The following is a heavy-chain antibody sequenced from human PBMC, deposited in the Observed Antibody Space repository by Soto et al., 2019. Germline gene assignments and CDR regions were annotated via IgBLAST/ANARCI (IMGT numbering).Heavy chain of an antibody. CDR2: ISFDGRSN. CDR3: AKEAGVDTTTWAPMYGYCVMDV. CDR1: GFTFSNFD. D-gene: IGHD3-3*01. J-gene: IGHJ6*02. V-gene: IGHV3-30*18. Sequence: QVQLVESGGGVVQPGRSLRLSCAASGFTFSNFDMYWVRQAPGKGLEWVAIISFDGRSNYYADSVKDRFTISRDDSKTTRFLQMNSRSAQDTAVYYCAKEAGVDTTTWAPMYGYCVMDVGGHGTTVTVSS.